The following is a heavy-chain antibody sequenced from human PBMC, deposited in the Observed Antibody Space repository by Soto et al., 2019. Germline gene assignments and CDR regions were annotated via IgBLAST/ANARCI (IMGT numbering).Heavy chain of an antibody. CDR2: ISWNGAAT. Sequence: EAQPVESGGGLVQPGRSLRLSCVAYGFTFDDYAIHWVRQAPGKGLEWVSGISWNGAATGYADSVKGRFTISRDNAKNSLYLQMSSLRTEDTAIYYCANLPLYGSGFDCWGQGTLVTVSS. CDR1: GFTFDDYA. V-gene: IGHV3-9*01. D-gene: IGHD3-10*01. J-gene: IGHJ4*02. CDR3: ANLPLYGSGFDC.